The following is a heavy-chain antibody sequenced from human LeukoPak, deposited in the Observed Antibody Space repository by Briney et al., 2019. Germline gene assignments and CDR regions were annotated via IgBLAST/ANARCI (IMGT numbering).Heavy chain of an antibody. V-gene: IGHV3-7*01. D-gene: IGHD6-19*01. CDR1: GFTFSAYW. CDR2: INEGGNVK. CDR3: ARVGKNGWDFDH. Sequence: GGSLRLSCAASGFTFSAYWMTWVRQAPGKGLEWVANINEGGNVKFHVDSVKGRFTISRDNTKISLYLQMYSLRAEDTAVYYCARVGKNGWDFDHWGQGTLVTVSS. J-gene: IGHJ4*02.